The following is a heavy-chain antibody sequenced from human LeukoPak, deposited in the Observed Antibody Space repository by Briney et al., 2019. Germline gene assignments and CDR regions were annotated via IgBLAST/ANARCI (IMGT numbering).Heavy chain of an antibody. CDR1: GFTFSSYG. CDR2: IRYDGSNK. Sequence: GGSLRLSCAASGFTFSSYGMHWVRQAPGKGLEWVAFIRYDGSNKYYADSVKGRFTISRDNSKNTLYLQMNSLRAEDTAVYYCAKETLQYYDFWSGYSPFDYWGQGTLVTVPS. J-gene: IGHJ4*02. D-gene: IGHD3-3*01. V-gene: IGHV3-30*02. CDR3: AKETLQYYDFWSGYSPFDY.